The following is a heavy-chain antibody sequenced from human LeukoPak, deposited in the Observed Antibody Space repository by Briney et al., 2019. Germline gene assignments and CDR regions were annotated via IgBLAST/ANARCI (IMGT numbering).Heavy chain of an antibody. CDR3: ARDRVYGDYSFTFDY. Sequence: GGSLRLSCAASGFTFSSYSMNWVRQAPGKGLEWVSSISSSSSYIYYADSVKGRFTISRDNAKNSLYLQMNSLRAEDTAVYYCARDRVYGDYSFTFDYWGQGTLVTVSS. CDR2: ISSSSSYI. V-gene: IGHV3-21*01. D-gene: IGHD4-17*01. CDR1: GFTFSSYS. J-gene: IGHJ4*02.